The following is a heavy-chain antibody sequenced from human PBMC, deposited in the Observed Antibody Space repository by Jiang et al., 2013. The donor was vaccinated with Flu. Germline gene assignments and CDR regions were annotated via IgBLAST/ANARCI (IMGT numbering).Heavy chain of an antibody. V-gene: IGHV4-59*08. D-gene: IGHD5-24*01. CDR1: GDSMTSFY. CDR2: LFHIGPA. J-gene: IGHJ4*02. CDR3: ARQSGRDMATYLDS. Sequence: GSGLVKPSETLSLTCSVSGDSMTSFYWSWIRQPPGKGLEWVGYLFHIGPANYNPSLKSRLTMSIDTSKNQFSLNLSSVTAADTAVYYCARQSGRDMATYLDSWGQGTLVTVSS.